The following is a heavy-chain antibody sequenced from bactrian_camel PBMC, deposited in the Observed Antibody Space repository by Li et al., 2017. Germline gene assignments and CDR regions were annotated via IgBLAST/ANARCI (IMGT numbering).Heavy chain of an antibody. CDR1: GSSTRW. V-gene: IGHV3S6*01. CDR3: AEGRGSRGEHCYSLNY. D-gene: IGHD6*01. Sequence: VQLVESGGGAVQAGGSLRLSCAVSGSSTRWMGWFREAPENQREGVASTYLAGRNTYYADFVQGRFTISQDSARNTVYLQMNNLQPEDTATYYCAEGRGSRGEHCYSLNYWGQGTQVTVS. J-gene: IGHJ4*01. CDR2: TYLAGRNT.